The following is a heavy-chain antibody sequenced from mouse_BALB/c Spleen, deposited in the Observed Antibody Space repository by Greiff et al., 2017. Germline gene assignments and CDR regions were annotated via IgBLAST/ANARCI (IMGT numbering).Heavy chain of an antibody. Sequence: VKLQQSGPELVKPGASVKMSCKASGYTFTDYVISWVKQRTGQGLEWIGEIYPGSGSTYYNEKFKGKATLTADKSSNTAYMQLSSLTSEDSAVYYCTRLVSTMITAWFAYWGQGTLVTVSA. D-gene: IGHD2-4*01. CDR1: GYTFTDYV. V-gene: IGHV1-77*01. J-gene: IGHJ3*01. CDR2: IYPGSGST. CDR3: TRLVSTMITAWFAY.